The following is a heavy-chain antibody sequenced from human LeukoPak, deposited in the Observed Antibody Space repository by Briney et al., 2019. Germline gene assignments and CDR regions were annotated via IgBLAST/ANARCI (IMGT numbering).Heavy chain of an antibody. CDR1: GGTFSSYA. CDR3: ASVKAQPGIAVAGPLWAFDI. D-gene: IGHD6-19*01. CDR2: IIPIFGTA. V-gene: IGHV1-69*05. Sequence: SVKVSCKASGGTFSSYAISWVRQAPGQGLEWMGGIIPIFGTANNAQKFQGRVTITTDESTSTAYMELSSLRSEDTAVYYCASVKAQPGIAVAGPLWAFDIWGQGTMVTVSS. J-gene: IGHJ3*02.